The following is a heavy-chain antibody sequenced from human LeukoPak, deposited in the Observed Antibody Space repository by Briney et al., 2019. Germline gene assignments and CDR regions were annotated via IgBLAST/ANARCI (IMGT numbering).Heavy chain of an antibody. D-gene: IGHD3-10*01. CDR3: ARDRYESGSFLDY. Sequence: PSETLSLTCTVSGGSISSGNYYWSWIRQPAGKGLEWIGRIYTSGSTNYNPSLESRVTILVDTSKNQFSLKLTSVTAADTAVYYCARDRYESGSFLDYWGQGILVTVSS. CDR1: GGSISSGNYY. CDR2: IYTSGST. J-gene: IGHJ4*02. V-gene: IGHV4-61*02.